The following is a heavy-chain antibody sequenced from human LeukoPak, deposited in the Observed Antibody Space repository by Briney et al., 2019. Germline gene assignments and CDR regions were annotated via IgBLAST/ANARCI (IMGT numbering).Heavy chain of an antibody. V-gene: IGHV4-34*01. CDR2: INHSGST. D-gene: IGHD6-13*01. J-gene: IGHJ4*02. CDR3: ARGWYSSSNDY. CDR1: GGSFSGYY. Sequence: SETLSLTCAVYGGSFSGYYWSWIRQPPGKGLEWIGEINHSGSTNYNPSLKSRVTISVDTSKNQFSLKLSSVTAADTAVYYCARGWYSSSNDYWGQGTLVTVSS.